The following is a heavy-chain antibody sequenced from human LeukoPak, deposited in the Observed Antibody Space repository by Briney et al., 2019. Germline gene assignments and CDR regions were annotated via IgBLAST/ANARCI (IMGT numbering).Heavy chain of an antibody. V-gene: IGHV3-43*02. D-gene: IGHD1-26*01. Sequence: GGSLRLSCVASGXTLDDYALHWVRQAPRKGREWISLISGDGDNTYYADSVKGRFTISRDNTKNSLYLQMSSLRAEDTAFYNCAKGVRSGTYYNCFDPWGQGTLVTVSS. J-gene: IGHJ5*02. CDR2: ISGDGDNT. CDR1: GXTLDDYA. CDR3: AKGVRSGTYYNCFDP.